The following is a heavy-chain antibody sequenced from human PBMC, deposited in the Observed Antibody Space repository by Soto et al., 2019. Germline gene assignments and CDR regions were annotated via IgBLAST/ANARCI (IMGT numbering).Heavy chain of an antibody. Sequence: QITLNESGPSVVRPTETLTLTCRFSGFSLTTSGVGVGWIRQSPGKAPEWRVLIYWDDDKRYSASLKSRLTITKDTSKDQVVLTVSDLDPTDTATYYCAHRVLRTVFGLVTTTAIYFDFWGQRTPVAVSS. J-gene: IGHJ4*02. D-gene: IGHD3-3*01. CDR3: AHRVLRTVFGLVTTTAIYFDF. V-gene: IGHV2-5*02. CDR1: GFSLTTSGVG. CDR2: IYWDDDK.